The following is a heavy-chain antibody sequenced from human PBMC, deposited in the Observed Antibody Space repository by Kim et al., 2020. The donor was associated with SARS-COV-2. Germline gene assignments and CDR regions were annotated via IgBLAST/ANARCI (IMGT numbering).Heavy chain of an antibody. D-gene: IGHD2-2*01. J-gene: IGHJ4*02. Sequence: ASVKVSCKVSGYTLTELSMHWVRQAPGKGLEWMGGFDPEDGETIYAQKFQGRVTMTEDTSTDTAYMELSSLRSEDTAVYYCATVYAIRPGYPFDYWGQGTLVTVSS. CDR2: FDPEDGET. CDR3: ATVYAIRPGYPFDY. V-gene: IGHV1-24*01. CDR1: GYTLTELS.